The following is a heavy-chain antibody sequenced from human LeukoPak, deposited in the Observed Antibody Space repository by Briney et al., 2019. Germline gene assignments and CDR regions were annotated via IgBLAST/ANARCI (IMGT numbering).Heavy chain of an antibody. CDR3: ARLRGGVGPCSGGTCPDWFDS. CDR2: INVDIANT. J-gene: IGHJ5*01. V-gene: IGHV1-3*01. D-gene: IGHD2-15*01. Sequence: PTASVKVSCKASGFSISRYYMQWVRQAPGQRPEWMGWINVDIANTKYSENFQARLKITGDTSANTVYMELSSLTSEDTAMYYCARLRGGVGPCSGGTCPDWFDSWGQGTMVIVSS. CDR1: GFSISRYY.